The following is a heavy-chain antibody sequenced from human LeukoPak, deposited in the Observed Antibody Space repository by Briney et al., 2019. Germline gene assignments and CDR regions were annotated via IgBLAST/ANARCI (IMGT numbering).Heavy chain of an antibody. CDR1: GGSISSGGYY. V-gene: IGHV4-31*03. D-gene: IGHD4-17*01. CDR2: IYYSGST. Sequence: SETLSLTCTVSGGSISSGGYYWSWIRQHPGKGLEWIGYIYYSGSTYYNPSFKSRVTISVDTSKNQFSLKLSSVTAADTAVYYCARDRSTVTTRVYYGMDVWGKGTTVTVS. CDR3: ARDRSTVTTRVYYGMDV. J-gene: IGHJ6*04.